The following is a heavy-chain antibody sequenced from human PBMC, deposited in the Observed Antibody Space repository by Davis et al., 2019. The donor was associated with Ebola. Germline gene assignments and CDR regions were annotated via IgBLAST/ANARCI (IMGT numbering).Heavy chain of an antibody. CDR3: AKTFNEDGSGYRPSDY. V-gene: IGHV3-7*03. CDR2: IKEDGSQT. Sequence: GGSLRLSCAASGFTFSHSWMSWVRRAPGKGLEWVANIKEDGSQTYYVDSMKGRFTISRDNTKNSLSLQMSGLRPEDTAVYYCAKTFNEDGSGYRPSDYWGQGTLVTVSS. D-gene: IGHD3-3*01. CDR1: GFTFSHSW. J-gene: IGHJ4*02.